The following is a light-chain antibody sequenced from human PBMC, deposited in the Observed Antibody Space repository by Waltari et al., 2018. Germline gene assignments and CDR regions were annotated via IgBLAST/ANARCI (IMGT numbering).Light chain of an antibody. J-gene: IGKJ2*01. CDR2: DAS. V-gene: IGKV1-33*01. CDR3: QQYDNLLYT. CDR1: QDISNY. Sequence: DIQMTQSPSFLSASVGDRVTITCQASQDISNYLNWYQQKPGKAPKLLIYDASNLETGVPSRFSGSRSGTDFTFTISSLQPEDIATYSCQQYDNLLYTFGQGTKLEIK.